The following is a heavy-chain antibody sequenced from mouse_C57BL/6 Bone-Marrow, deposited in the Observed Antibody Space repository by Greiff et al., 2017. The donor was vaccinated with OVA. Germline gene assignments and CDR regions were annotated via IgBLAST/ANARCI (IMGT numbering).Heavy chain of an antibody. Sequence: EVKLVESEGGLVQPGSSMKLSCTASGFTFSDYYMAWVRQVPEKGLEWVANINYDGSSTYYLDSLKSRFIISRDNAKNILYLQMSSLKSEDTATYYCARADGYLDYWGQGTTLTVSS. CDR1: GFTFSDYY. CDR3: ARADGYLDY. J-gene: IGHJ2*01. V-gene: IGHV5-16*01. D-gene: IGHD2-3*01. CDR2: INYDGSST.